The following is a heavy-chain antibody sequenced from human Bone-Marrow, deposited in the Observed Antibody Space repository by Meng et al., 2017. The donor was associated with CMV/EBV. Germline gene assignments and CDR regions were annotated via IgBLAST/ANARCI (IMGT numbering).Heavy chain of an antibody. CDR2: INGDGSGT. CDR1: GFTFSTHW. V-gene: IGHV3-74*01. J-gene: IGHJ5*02. CDR3: AREVVVVPAAIGWFDP. D-gene: IGHD2-2*01. Sequence: GGSLRLSCAASGFTFSTHWMHWVRQAPGKGLVWVSWINGDGSGTRYADSVKGRFTISRDNSKNTLYLQMNSLRAEDTAVYYCAREVVVVPAAIGWFDPWGQGTLVTVSS.